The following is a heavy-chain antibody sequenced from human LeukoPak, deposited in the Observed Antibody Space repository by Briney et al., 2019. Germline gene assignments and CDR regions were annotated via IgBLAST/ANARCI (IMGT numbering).Heavy chain of an antibody. J-gene: IGHJ6*04. CDR1: GGSFSGYY. D-gene: IGHD2-15*01. CDR3: AGLGYCSGGSCYSHSRYYYGMDV. Sequence: SETLSLTCAVYGGSFSGYYWSWIRQPPGKGLEWVGEINHSGSTNYNPSLKSRVTISVDTSKNQFSLKLSSVTAADTAVYYRAGLGYCSGGSCYSHSRYYYGMDVWGKGTTVTVSS. CDR2: INHSGST. V-gene: IGHV4-34*01.